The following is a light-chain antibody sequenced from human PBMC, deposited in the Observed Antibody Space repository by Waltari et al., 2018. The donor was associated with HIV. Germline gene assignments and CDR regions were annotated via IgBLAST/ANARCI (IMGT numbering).Light chain of an antibody. CDR3: QSYDNNLSVWM. CDR2: DSS. J-gene: IGLJ3*02. Sequence: QSVLTQPPSISGAPGQRVTISCTGSSSNLGAGYDVHWYQQLPGKSRKLLIYDSSDRPSGVRDRFSGSKSGTSTSLAITGLQAEDEADYYCQSYDNNLSVWMFGGGTKLTVL. V-gene: IGLV1-40*01. CDR1: SSNLGAGYD.